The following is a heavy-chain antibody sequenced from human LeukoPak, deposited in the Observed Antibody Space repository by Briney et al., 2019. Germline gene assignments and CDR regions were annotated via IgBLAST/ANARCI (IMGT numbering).Heavy chain of an antibody. J-gene: IGHJ4*02. D-gene: IGHD3-22*01. CDR2: ISGSGGST. V-gene: IGHV3-23*01. Sequence: GGSLRLSCAASGFTFSSYAMSWVRQAPGKGLEWVSAISGSGGSTYYADSVKGRFTISRDNSKDTLYLQMNSLRAEDTAVYYCAKGSYDSSGYLYYFDYWGQGTLVTVSS. CDR3: AKGSYDSSGYLYYFDY. CDR1: GFTFSSYA.